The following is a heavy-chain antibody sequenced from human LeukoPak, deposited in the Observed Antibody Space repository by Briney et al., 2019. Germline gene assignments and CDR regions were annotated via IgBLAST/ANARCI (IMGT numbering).Heavy chain of an antibody. CDR3: TTADYYDSSGYGSVDY. D-gene: IGHD3-22*01. CDR2: IPNEGRVQ. CDR1: GFTFSDYG. Sequence: GGSLRLSCAASGFTFSDYGMHWVRQAPGKGLEWVTVIPNEGRVQYYADSVKGRFTISRDNSENTLSLQMNSLKTEDTAVYYCTTADYYDSSGYGSVDYWGQGTLVTVSS. V-gene: IGHV3-30*03. J-gene: IGHJ4*02.